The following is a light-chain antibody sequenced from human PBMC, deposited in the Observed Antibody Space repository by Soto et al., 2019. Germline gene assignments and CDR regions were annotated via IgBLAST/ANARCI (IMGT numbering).Light chain of an antibody. CDR1: QSVHNY. V-gene: IGKV3-11*01. CDR2: DAS. J-gene: IGKJ1*01. Sequence: EIVFTQSPATLSLSPGDRAALSCKASQSVHNYLAWYQQRPGQAPRLLIHDASHRATGIPARFSGSGSGTDLTITISGLQSEDCEVYYCQQYNNWPQTFGQGTKVDIK. CDR3: QQYNNWPQT.